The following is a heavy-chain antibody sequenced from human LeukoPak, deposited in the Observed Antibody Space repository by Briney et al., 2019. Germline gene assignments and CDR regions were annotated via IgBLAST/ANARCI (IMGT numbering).Heavy chain of an antibody. CDR3: ARVRAVAAVTNWFDP. D-gene: IGHD6-13*01. J-gene: IGHJ5*02. V-gene: IGHV3-15*01. CDR1: GFTFSSYA. Sequence: GGSLRLSCAASGFTFSSYAMSWVRQAPGKGLEWVGRIKSKTDGGTTDYAAPVKGRFTISGDDSKNTLYLQMNSLRAEDTAVYYCARVRAVAAVTNWFDPWGQGTLVTVSS. CDR2: IKSKTDGGTT.